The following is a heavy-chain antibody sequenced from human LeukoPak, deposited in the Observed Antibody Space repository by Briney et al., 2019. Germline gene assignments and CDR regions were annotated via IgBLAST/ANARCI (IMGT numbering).Heavy chain of an antibody. Sequence: PSETLSLTCAVYGGSFSGYYWGWIRQPPGKGLEWIGSIYYSGSTYYNPSLKSRVTISVDTSKNQFPLKLSSVTAADTAVYYCARDRHYDFWGGYRMYYFDYWGQGTLVTVSS. CDR2: IYYSGST. J-gene: IGHJ4*02. V-gene: IGHV4-39*06. D-gene: IGHD3-3*01. CDR3: ARDRHYDFWGGYRMYYFDY. CDR1: GGSFSGYY.